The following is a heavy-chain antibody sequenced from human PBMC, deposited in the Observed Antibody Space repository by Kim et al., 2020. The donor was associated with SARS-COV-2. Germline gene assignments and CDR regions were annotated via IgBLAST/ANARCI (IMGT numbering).Heavy chain of an antibody. CDR2: KGHDDSKE. CDR3: AKENGDWFPRGNFCWDV. Sequence: GGSLRLSCAASGFTSNNFGIHWVRQAPGKGLEWVAVKGHDDSKEDYADSVKGRFTISRDNSKNTLFLQLTSLRLEDTAVYYCAKENGDWFPRGNFCWDVWGLGTTVIVSS. D-gene: IGHD2-21*02. V-gene: IGHV3-33*06. CDR1: GFTSNNFG. J-gene: IGHJ6*02.